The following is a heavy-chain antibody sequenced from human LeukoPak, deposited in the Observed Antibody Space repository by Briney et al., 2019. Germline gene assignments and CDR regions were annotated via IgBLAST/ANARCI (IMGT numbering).Heavy chain of an antibody. Sequence: GGSLRLSCTAPGFTFGDYAMSWFRQAPGKGLEWVGFIRSKAYGGTTGYAASVKGRFTISRDDSKSIAYLQMNSLKTEDTAVYYCTRDKPMYYYDSSGRKYFDYWGQGTLVTVSS. D-gene: IGHD3-22*01. CDR1: GFTFGDYA. CDR3: TRDKPMYYYDSSGRKYFDY. V-gene: IGHV3-49*03. J-gene: IGHJ4*02. CDR2: IRSKAYGGTT.